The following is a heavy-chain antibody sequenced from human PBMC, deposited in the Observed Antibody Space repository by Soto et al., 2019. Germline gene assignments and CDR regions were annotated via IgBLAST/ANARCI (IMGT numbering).Heavy chain of an antibody. CDR1: GFSFRTYA. CDR3: GKVSVADNEGLYGMDV. D-gene: IGHD6-19*01. V-gene: IGHV3-23*01. Sequence: GGSLRLSCAASGFSFRTYALNWVRQCPGKGLEWVSTIGVGATRTFYADCVRGRFNISRDNPKNTLSLQMDSLRAEDTPVYFCGKVSVADNEGLYGMDVWGQGTTVTVSS. J-gene: IGHJ6*02. CDR2: IGVGATRT.